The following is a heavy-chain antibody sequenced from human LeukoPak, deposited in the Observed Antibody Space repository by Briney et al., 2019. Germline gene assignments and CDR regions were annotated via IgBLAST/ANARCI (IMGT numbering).Heavy chain of an antibody. V-gene: IGHV1-2*02. CDR3: ARDRSYYDILTGYYKASNWFDP. CDR2: INPNSGGT. J-gene: IGHJ5*02. Sequence: ASVKVSCKASGYTFTGYYMHWVRQAPGQGLEWMGWINPNSGGTNYAQKFQGRVTMTRDTSISTAYMELSRLRSDDTAVYYCARDRSYYDILTGYYKASNWFDPWGQGTLVTVSS. CDR1: GYTFTGYY. D-gene: IGHD3-9*01.